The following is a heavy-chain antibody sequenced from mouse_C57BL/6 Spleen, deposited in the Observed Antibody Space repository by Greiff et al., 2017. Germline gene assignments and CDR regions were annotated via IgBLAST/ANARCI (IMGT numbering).Heavy chain of an antibody. J-gene: IGHJ4*01. V-gene: IGHV5-4*01. Sequence: EVKVVESGGGLVKPGGSLKLSCAASGFTFSSYAMSWVRQTPEKRLEWVATISDGGSYTYYPDNVKGRFTISRDNAKNNLYLQMSHLKSEDTAMYYCARDDPDGYYGYYAMDYWGQGTSVTVSS. CDR2: ISDGGSYT. D-gene: IGHD2-3*01. CDR1: GFTFSSYA. CDR3: ARDDPDGYYGYYAMDY.